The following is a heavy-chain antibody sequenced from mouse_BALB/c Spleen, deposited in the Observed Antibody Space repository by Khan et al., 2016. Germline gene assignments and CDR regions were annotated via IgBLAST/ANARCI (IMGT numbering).Heavy chain of an antibody. CDR3: ARYQSTMTLFAY. Sequence: EVQLQESGPSFVKPSQTLSLTCSVTGDSITSGYWNWIRKFPGNKLEYMGYISYSGSTYYNPSLKSRIFITRVTSKNQYYLQLNSVTTEDTATYYCARYQSTMTLFAYWGQGTTLPVSS. D-gene: IGHD2-4*01. V-gene: IGHV3-8*02. CDR1: GDSITSGY. CDR2: ISYSGST. J-gene: IGHJ2*01.